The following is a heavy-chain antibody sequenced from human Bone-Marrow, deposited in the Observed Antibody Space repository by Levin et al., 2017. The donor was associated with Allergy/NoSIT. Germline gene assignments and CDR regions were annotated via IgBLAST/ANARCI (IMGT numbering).Heavy chain of an antibody. D-gene: IGHD3-9*01. CDR3: AHRRRYFDWLSRRTIYYFDN. CDR2: IYWDDDY. Sequence: ESGPTLVKPTQTLTLTCTFSGFSLSTSGVGVGWIRQPPGKALEWLALIYWDDDYRYSPSLKSRLTNTQDTSKNQVDLTMTNMDPVDTDTYCCAHRRRYFDWLSRRTIYYFDNWGQGTLVTVSS. J-gene: IGHJ4*02. V-gene: IGHV2-5*02. CDR1: GFSLSTSGVG.